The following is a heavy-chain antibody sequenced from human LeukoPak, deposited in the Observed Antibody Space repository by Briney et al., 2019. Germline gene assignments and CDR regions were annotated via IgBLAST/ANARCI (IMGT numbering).Heavy chain of an antibody. CDR1: GYTFTSYG. V-gene: IGHV1-18*01. Sequence: ASVKVSCKASGYTFTSYGISWVRQAPGQGLEWMGWISAYNGNTNYAQKLQGRVTMTTDTSTSTAYMELRSLRSDDTAVYYCARDYCSGGSCYSDRHWFDPWGQGTLVTVSS. CDR2: ISAYNGNT. D-gene: IGHD2-15*01. CDR3: ARDYCSGGSCYSDRHWFDP. J-gene: IGHJ5*02.